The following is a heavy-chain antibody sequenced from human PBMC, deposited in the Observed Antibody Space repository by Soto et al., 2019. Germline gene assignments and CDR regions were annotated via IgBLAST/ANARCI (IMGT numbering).Heavy chain of an antibody. CDR2: ISWNSGSI. Sequence: EVQLVESGGGLVQPGRSLRLSCAASGFTFDDYAMHWVRQAPGKGLEWVSGISWNSGSIGYADSVKGRFTISRDNAKNSLYLQMNSLRAEDTALYYCAKEKEWLRLKGDAFDIWGQGTMVTVSS. CDR1: GFTFDDYA. J-gene: IGHJ3*02. V-gene: IGHV3-9*01. D-gene: IGHD5-12*01. CDR3: AKEKEWLRLKGDAFDI.